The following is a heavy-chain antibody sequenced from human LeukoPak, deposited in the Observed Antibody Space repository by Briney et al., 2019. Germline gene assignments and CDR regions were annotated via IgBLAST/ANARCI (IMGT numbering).Heavy chain of an antibody. CDR3: ARSHVLSGYEPRYYYGMDV. CDR2: ISGSDGSST. V-gene: IGHV3-23*01. D-gene: IGHD5-12*01. J-gene: IGHJ6*02. CDR1: GFTFRIYA. Sequence: PGGSLRLSCAASGFTFRIYAMSWVRQAPGKGLEWVSTISGSDGSSTSYADSVKGRFTISRDNAKNTLYLQMNSLRGEDTAVYYCARSHVLSGYEPRYYYGMDVWGQGTTVTVSS.